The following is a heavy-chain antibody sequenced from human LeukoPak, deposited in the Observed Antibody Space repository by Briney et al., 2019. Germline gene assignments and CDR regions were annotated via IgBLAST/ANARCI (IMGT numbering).Heavy chain of an antibody. CDR1: GFTFSSYA. J-gene: IGHJ5*02. CDR3: ARGYSSSWYNWFDP. Sequence: GSLRLSCAASGFTFSSYAMHWVRQAPGKGLEWVAVISFHGSDKYYADSVKGRFTISRDNAENTLYLQMNSLRAEDAAVYYCARGYSSSWYNWFDPWGQGTLVTVSS. D-gene: IGHD6-13*01. V-gene: IGHV3-30*04. CDR2: ISFHGSDK.